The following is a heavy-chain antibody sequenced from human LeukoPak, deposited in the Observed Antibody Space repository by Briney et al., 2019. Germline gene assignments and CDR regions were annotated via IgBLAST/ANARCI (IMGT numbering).Heavy chain of an antibody. V-gene: IGHV3-7*01. D-gene: IGHD6-13*01. CDR1: GFTFSNYW. CDR2: IKEDGSEK. CDR3: ASGRQLGY. Sequence: PGGSLSLSCAASGFTFSNYWMSLVRQAPGKGLEWVANIKEDGSEKYCVDSVKGRFTISRDNARNSLYLQMNSLRAEDTAVYYCASGRQLGYWGQGTLVTVSS. J-gene: IGHJ4*02.